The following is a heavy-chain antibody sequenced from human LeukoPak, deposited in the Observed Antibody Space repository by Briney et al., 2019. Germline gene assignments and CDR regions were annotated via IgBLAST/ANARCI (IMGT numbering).Heavy chain of an antibody. Sequence: GASVKVSCKASGYTFTSYYMHWVRQAPGQGLEWMGIINPSGGSASYAQKFQGRVTMTRDTSTSTVYMELSSLRSEDTAVYYCARESIYDSSGYPYYGMDVWGQGTTVTVSS. J-gene: IGHJ6*02. CDR3: ARESIYDSSGYPYYGMDV. D-gene: IGHD3-22*01. CDR1: GYTFTSYY. V-gene: IGHV1-46*01. CDR2: INPSGGSA.